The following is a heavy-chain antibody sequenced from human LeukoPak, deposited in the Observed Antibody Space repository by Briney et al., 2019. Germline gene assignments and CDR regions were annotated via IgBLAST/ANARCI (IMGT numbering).Heavy chain of an antibody. Sequence: GRSLRLSCAASGFTFSSYAMHWVRQAPGKGLEWVAVISYDGSNKYYTDSVKGRFTISRDNSKNTLYLQMNSLRAEDTAVYYCARDLKSGSGSSMGDYYFDYWGQGTLVTVSS. J-gene: IGHJ4*02. D-gene: IGHD3-10*01. V-gene: IGHV3-30*04. CDR1: GFTFSSYA. CDR3: ARDLKSGSGSSMGDYYFDY. CDR2: ISYDGSNK.